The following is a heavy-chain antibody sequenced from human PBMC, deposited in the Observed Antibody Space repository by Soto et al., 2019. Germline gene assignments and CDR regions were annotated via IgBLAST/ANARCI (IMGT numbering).Heavy chain of an antibody. V-gene: IGHV4-34*01. CDR2: INHSGST. CDR3: ARAGRSSWYRLDY. Sequence: QVQLQQWGAGLLKPSETLSLTCAVYGGSFSGYYWSWIRQPPGKGLEWLGEINHSGSTNYNPSLKSRVTISVATSKNQFSLKLSSVTAADTAVYYCARAGRSSWYRLDYWGQGTLVTVSS. CDR1: GGSFSGYY. D-gene: IGHD6-13*01. J-gene: IGHJ4*02.